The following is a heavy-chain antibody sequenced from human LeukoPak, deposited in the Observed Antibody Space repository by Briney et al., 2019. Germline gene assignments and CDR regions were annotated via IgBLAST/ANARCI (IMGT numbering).Heavy chain of an antibody. Sequence: GGSLRLSCAASGFTFSSYSMNWVRQAPGKGLEWVSSISSSSSYIYYADSVKGRFTISRDNAKNSLYLQMNSLKAEDTAVYYCARDTPLVPAAIPYDYWGQGTLVTVSS. D-gene: IGHD2-2*02. CDR1: GFTFSSYS. CDR3: ARDTPLVPAAIPYDY. V-gene: IGHV3-21*01. CDR2: ISSSSSYI. J-gene: IGHJ4*02.